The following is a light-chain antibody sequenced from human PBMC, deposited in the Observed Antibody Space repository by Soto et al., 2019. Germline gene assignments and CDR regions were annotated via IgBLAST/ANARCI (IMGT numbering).Light chain of an antibody. CDR2: KAS. Sequence: IQMTQSPATLAASLGERVTITCRASQSVSSWLAWFQQKPGKAPKLLIYKASTLQSGVSSRFRGGGSGTDFTLTVSCLQSEDFETYYCQQYYSYPLTFGGGTKVDIK. J-gene: IGKJ4*01. CDR3: QQYYSYPLT. CDR1: QSVSSW. V-gene: IGKV1-5*03.